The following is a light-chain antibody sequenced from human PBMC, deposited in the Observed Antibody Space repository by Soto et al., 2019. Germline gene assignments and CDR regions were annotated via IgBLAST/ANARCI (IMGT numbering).Light chain of an antibody. CDR3: CSYAGSYTWV. Sequence: QSVLTHPRSVSGSPGQSVTISCTGTSSDVGAYNFVSWYQQHPGKAPKLMIYDVSKRPSGVPDRFSGSKSGNTASLTISGLQAEDEADYYCCSYAGSYTWVFGGGTKLTVL. CDR1: SSDVGAYNF. J-gene: IGLJ2*01. CDR2: DVS. V-gene: IGLV2-11*01.